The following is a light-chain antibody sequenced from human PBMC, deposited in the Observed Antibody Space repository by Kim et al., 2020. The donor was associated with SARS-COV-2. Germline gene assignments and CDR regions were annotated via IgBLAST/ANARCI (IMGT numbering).Light chain of an antibody. CDR3: QQYDSSRT. J-gene: IGKJ4*01. CDR2: GAS. CDR1: QSVSSNC. V-gene: IGKV3-20*01. Sequence: PGESATPSCGGQQSVSSNCLAWYQQKPGQAPRLLIYGASSRATGIPDRFSGSGSGTDFTLTISRLEPEDFAVYYCQQYDSSRTFGGGTKVDIK.